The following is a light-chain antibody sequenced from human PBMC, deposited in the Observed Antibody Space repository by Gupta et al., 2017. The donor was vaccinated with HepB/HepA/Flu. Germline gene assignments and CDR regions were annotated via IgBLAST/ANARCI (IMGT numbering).Light chain of an antibody. Sequence: QSALTQPASVSGSPGQSITISCTGTSSDVGGYNYVSWYQQHPGKAPKLMIYDVSNRPSGVSNRFSGSKSGNTASLTISGLQAEDDADYYCSSYTSSSRVFGGGTKLTVL. CDR3: SSYTSSSRV. CDR2: DVS. V-gene: IGLV2-14*03. CDR1: SSDVGGYNY. J-gene: IGLJ2*01.